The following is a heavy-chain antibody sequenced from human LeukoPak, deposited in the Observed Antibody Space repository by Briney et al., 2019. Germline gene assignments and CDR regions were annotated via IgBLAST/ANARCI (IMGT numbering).Heavy chain of an antibody. Sequence: GGSLRLSCVVSGFTISTYALHWIRQAPCKGLEWVAVISYDGNKKDYTDSVKGRFTISRDNSKNTLYLQMNSLKAEDTAVYFCASVGLIVAMTGGHFDYWGQGTLVTVSS. V-gene: IGHV3-30-3*01. D-gene: IGHD2-21*02. CDR2: ISYDGNKK. J-gene: IGHJ4*02. CDR1: GFTISTYA. CDR3: ASVGLIVAMTGGHFDY.